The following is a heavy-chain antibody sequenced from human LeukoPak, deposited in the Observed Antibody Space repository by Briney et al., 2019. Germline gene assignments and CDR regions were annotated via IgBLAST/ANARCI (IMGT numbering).Heavy chain of an antibody. D-gene: IGHD4-17*01. CDR1: GYTFTSYY. CDR3: ARHHESYKYYGDYLNCFDP. CDR2: INPNSGGT. V-gene: IGHV1-2*06. Sequence: ASVKVSCKASGYTFTSYYMHWVRQAPGQGLEWMGRINPNSGGTNYTQKFQGRVTMTRDTSISTAYMELRRLTSDDTAVYYCARHHESYKYYGDYLNCFDPWGQGTLVTVSS. J-gene: IGHJ5*02.